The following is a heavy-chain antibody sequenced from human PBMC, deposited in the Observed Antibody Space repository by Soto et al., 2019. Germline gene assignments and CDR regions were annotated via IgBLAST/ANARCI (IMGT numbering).Heavy chain of an antibody. D-gene: IGHD3-22*01. CDR2: ISAYNGNT. CDR3: ARGYRTYSYDSSGYWGDY. Sequence: QVQLLQSGAEVKKPGASVKVSCKASGYTFTSYGISWVRQAPGQGREWMGWISAYNGNTNCAQKLQGRVTMTTDTSTSTAYMELRRLGSDDTAVYYSARGYRTYSYDSSGYWGDYWGQGTLVTVSS. V-gene: IGHV1-18*01. CDR1: GYTFTSYG. J-gene: IGHJ4*02.